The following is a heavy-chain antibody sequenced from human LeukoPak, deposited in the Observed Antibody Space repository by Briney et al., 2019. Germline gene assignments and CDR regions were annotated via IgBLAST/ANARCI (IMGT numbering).Heavy chain of an antibody. Sequence: PGGSLRLSCVASGFTVSDYSMSWVRQAPGKGLEWVSAISGSGSYTDYADSVKGRFTISKDISKNTLYMRMSSLRAEDTAVYFCAKRRYDSSGHFDSWGQGTLVTVSS. CDR2: ISGSGSYT. CDR3: AKRRYDSSGHFDS. J-gene: IGHJ4*02. D-gene: IGHD3-22*01. CDR1: GFTVSDYS. V-gene: IGHV3-23*01.